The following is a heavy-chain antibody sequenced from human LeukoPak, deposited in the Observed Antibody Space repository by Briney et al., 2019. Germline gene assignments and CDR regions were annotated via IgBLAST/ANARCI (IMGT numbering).Heavy chain of an antibody. J-gene: IGHJ4*02. CDR1: GYTFTSYD. Sequence: GASVKVSCKASGYTFTSYDINWVRQATGQGLEWMGWMNPNSGNTGYAQKFQGRVTMTRNTSISTAYMELSSLRSEDTAVYYCARGRYYDSSGSTTFDYWGQGTLVTVS. V-gene: IGHV1-8*01. CDR2: MNPNSGNT. D-gene: IGHD3-22*01. CDR3: ARGRYYDSSGSTTFDY.